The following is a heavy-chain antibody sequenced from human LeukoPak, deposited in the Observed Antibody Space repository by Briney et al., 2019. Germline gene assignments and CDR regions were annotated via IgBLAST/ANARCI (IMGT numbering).Heavy chain of an antibody. CDR1: GGSISSSSYY. CDR3: ARHDYGGNSAFDY. V-gene: IGHV4-39*01. D-gene: IGHD4-23*01. J-gene: IGHJ4*02. Sequence: PSETLSLTCTVSGGSISSSSYYWGWIRRPPGKGLEWIGSIYYSGSTFYNPSLKSRVTISVDTSKIQFSLKLSSVTAADTALYYCARHDYGGNSAFDYWGQGTLVTASS. CDR2: IYYSGST.